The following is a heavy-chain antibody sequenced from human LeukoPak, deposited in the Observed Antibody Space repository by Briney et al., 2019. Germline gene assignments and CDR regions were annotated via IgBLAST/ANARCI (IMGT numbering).Heavy chain of an antibody. J-gene: IGHJ4*02. Sequence: SETLSLTCTVSGGSISSYYWSWIRQPPGKGLEWIGYIHYSGSTNYNPSLKSRVTISVDTSKTQFSLKLSSVTAADTAVYYCARREYSSGWYYFDYWGQGTLVTVSS. V-gene: IGHV4-59*08. D-gene: IGHD6-19*01. CDR1: GGSISSYY. CDR3: ARREYSSGWYYFDY. CDR2: IHYSGST.